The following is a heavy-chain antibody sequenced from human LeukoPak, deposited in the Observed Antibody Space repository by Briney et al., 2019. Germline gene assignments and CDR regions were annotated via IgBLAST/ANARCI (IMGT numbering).Heavy chain of an antibody. CDR3: ARVSWVTHHYYFDY. V-gene: IGHV4-39*07. D-gene: IGHD2-21*02. J-gene: IGHJ4*02. CDR1: GGSISSSSYY. CDR2: IYYSGST. Sequence: ASETLSLTCTVSGGSISSSSYYWGWIRQPPGKGLEWIGSIYYSGSTYYNPSLKSRVTISVDTSKNQFSLKLSSVTAADTAVYYCARVSWVTHHYYFDYWGQGTLVTVSS.